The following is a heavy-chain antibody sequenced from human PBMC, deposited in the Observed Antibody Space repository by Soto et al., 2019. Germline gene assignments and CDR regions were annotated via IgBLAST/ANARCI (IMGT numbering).Heavy chain of an antibody. CDR3: AKAVAGYWYFDL. V-gene: IGHV3-23*01. Sequence: EVQLLESGGGLVQPGGSLRLSCAASGFTFSSYGMNWVRQAPGKGLECVSCITGSGDFTNYADSVKGRFTISRDNSKNTLYLQMSSLRVEDTAIYYCAKAVAGYWYFDLWGRGTLVTVSS. D-gene: IGHD6-19*01. CDR2: ITGSGDFT. CDR1: GFTFSSYG. J-gene: IGHJ2*01.